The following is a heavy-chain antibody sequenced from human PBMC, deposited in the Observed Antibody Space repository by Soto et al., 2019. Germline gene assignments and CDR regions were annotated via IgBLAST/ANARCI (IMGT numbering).Heavy chain of an antibody. CDR2: IYPGDSDT. CDR1: GYSFTSYW. D-gene: IGHD3-10*01. Sequence: VESLKIPCKGSGYSFTSYWIGWVRPMPGKGLEWMGIIYPGDSDTRYSPSFQGQVTISADKSISSAYLQWSSLKASDTAMYYCASVGSARPHYYYCMDVWGQGTTVTVSS. V-gene: IGHV5-51*01. CDR3: ASVGSARPHYYYCMDV. J-gene: IGHJ6*02.